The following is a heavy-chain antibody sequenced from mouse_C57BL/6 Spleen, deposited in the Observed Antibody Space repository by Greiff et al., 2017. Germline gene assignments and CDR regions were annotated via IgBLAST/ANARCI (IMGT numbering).Heavy chain of an antibody. Sequence: QVQLQQPGAELVKPGASVKLSCKASGYTFTSYWMHWVKQRPGQGLEWIGMIHPNSGSTNYNEKFKSKATLTVDKSSSTAYMQLSSLTSEDSAVYYCARAYYGSSSRYFDVWGTGTTVTVSS. V-gene: IGHV1-64*01. CDR1: GYTFTSYW. J-gene: IGHJ1*03. CDR3: ARAYYGSSSRYFDV. D-gene: IGHD1-1*01. CDR2: IHPNSGST.